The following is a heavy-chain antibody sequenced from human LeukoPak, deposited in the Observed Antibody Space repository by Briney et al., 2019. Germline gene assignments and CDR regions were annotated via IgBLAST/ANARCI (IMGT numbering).Heavy chain of an antibody. CDR2: ISSSSSYT. D-gene: IGHD6-25*01. V-gene: IGHV3-11*06. J-gene: IGHJ3*02. CDR1: GFTFSDYY. CDR3: ARDSGWAFDI. Sequence: GGSLRLSCAASGFTFSDYYMSWIRQAPGKGLEWVSYISSSSSYTNYADSLKGRFTISRDNSKNTLYLQMNSLRAEDTAVYYCARDSGWAFDIWGQGTMVTVSS.